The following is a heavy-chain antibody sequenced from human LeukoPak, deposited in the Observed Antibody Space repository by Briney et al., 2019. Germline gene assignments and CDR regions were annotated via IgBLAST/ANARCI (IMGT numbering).Heavy chain of an antibody. Sequence: PGGSLRLSCAASGFTFNNAWMNWVRQAPGKGLEWVGRIKSKTDGGTTDYAAPVKDRFTISRDDSKNTLYLQMNSLRTEDIAVYYCTTVVAAAVNGWFDPWGQGTLVTVSS. D-gene: IGHD6-13*01. V-gene: IGHV3-15*01. J-gene: IGHJ5*02. CDR1: GFTFNNAW. CDR3: TTVVAAAVNGWFDP. CDR2: IKSKTDGGTT.